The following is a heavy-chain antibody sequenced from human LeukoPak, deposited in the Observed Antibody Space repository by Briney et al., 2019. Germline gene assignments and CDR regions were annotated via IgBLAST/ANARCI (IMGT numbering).Heavy chain of an antibody. CDR2: IYHSGST. Sequence: SGTLSLTCAVPGGSISSSNWWSWVRQPPGKGLEWIGEIYHSGSTNYNPSLKSRVTISVDKSKNQFSLKLSSVTAADTAVYYCARGRGYSSGWYGYYFDYWGQGTLVTVSS. D-gene: IGHD6-19*01. CDR3: ARGRGYSSGWYGYYFDY. J-gene: IGHJ4*02. CDR1: GGSISSSNW. V-gene: IGHV4-4*02.